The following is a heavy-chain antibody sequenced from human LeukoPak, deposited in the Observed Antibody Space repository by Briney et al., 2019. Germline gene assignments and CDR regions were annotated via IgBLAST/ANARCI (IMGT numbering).Heavy chain of an antibody. D-gene: IGHD1-1*01. J-gene: IGHJ4*02. CDR2: INPSGDTT. CDR1: GFTFSSYS. CDR3: AKDRAGTPWAD. V-gene: IGHV3-23*01. Sequence: GVSLRLSCAASGFTFSSYSMSWVRQAPGKGLEWLSTINPSGDTTYYADSVKGRFTISRDNSKNTVYHQMNSLRAEDTAVYYCAKDRAGTPWADWGQGTLVTVSS.